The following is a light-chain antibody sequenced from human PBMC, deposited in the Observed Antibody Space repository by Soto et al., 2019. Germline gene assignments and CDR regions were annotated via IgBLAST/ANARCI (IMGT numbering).Light chain of an antibody. CDR2: GAS. CDR3: QQYNNWPVT. J-gene: IGKJ4*01. V-gene: IGKV3-15*01. CDR1: QSVSNSY. Sequence: EIVLTQSPGTLSLSPGERATLSCRASQSVSNSYLAWYQQKPGQPPRLLIYGASTRAAGVPARFSGSGSGTEFTLTISSLQSEDSAVYYCQQYNNWPVTFGGGTKVEIK.